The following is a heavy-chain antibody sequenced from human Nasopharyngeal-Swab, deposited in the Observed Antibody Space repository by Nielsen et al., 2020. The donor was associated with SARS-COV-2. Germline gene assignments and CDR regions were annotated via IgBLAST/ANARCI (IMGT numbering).Heavy chain of an antibody. CDR3: ARSYYGAYYYGMDV. D-gene: IGHD4-17*01. Sequence: GESLKISCAASGFTFSSYGMHWVRQAPGKGLEWVAVISYDGSNKYYADSVKGRFTISRDNSKNTLHLQMNSLRAEDTAVYYCARSYYGAYYYGMDVWGQGTTVTVSS. CDR2: ISYDGSNK. J-gene: IGHJ6*02. CDR1: GFTFSSYG. V-gene: IGHV3-30*03.